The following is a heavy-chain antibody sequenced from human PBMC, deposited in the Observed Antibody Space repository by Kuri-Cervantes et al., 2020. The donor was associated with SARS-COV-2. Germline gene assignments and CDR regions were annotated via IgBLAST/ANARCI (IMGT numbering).Heavy chain of an antibody. D-gene: IGHD1-1*01. Sequence: GESLKISCAASGFTFSDYYMSWIRQAPGKGLEWVSYISSSGSTIYYADSVKGRFTISRDNAKNSLYLQMNSLRAEDTAVYYCARLLDIGGGDYWGQGTLVTVSS. J-gene: IGHJ4*02. CDR2: ISSSGSTI. CDR1: GFTFSDYY. CDR3: ARLLDIGGGDY. V-gene: IGHV3-11*01.